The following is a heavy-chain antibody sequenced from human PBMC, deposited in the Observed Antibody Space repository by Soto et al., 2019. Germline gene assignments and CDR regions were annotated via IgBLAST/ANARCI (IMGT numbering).Heavy chain of an antibody. CDR2: ISSSGSTI. Sequence: PGGSLRLSCAASGFTFSSYEMNWVRQAPGKGLEWVSYISSSGSTIYYADSVKGRFTISRDNAKNSLYLQMNSLRAEDTAVYYCAAKYDSKAFDIWGQGTRVTVSS. J-gene: IGHJ3*02. V-gene: IGHV3-48*03. D-gene: IGHD3-22*01. CDR1: GFTFSSYE. CDR3: AAKYDSKAFDI.